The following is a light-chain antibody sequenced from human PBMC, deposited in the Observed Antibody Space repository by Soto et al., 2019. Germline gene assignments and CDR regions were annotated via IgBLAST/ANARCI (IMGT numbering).Light chain of an antibody. CDR3: QQFYTTPRT. CDR1: RNLLYNDKNY. CDR2: WAS. J-gene: IGKJ2*01. V-gene: IGKV4-1*01. Sequence: DIVMTQAPDSLAASLGAIVTINCKSSRNLLYNDKNYVAWYQQRPGQAPKLLIYWASTRESEVPGRISGSGSVTDFSLTIRDLQAADAAVYYCQQFYTTPRTFGQGTMVEI.